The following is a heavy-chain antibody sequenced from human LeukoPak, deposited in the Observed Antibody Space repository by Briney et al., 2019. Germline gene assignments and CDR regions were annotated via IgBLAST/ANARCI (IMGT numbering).Heavy chain of an antibody. CDR1: GGSNY. D-gene: IGHD1-20*01. Sequence: SETLSLTCTVSGGSNYWSWIRQPPGKGLEWIAYIHYSGSANYNPSLKSRVTISVDTSKNQFSLKLNSVTAADTAVYYCAKHSNWNAGVDWFDPWGQGTLVTVSS. CDR2: IHYSGSA. J-gene: IGHJ5*02. CDR3: AKHSNWNAGVDWFDP. V-gene: IGHV4-59*08.